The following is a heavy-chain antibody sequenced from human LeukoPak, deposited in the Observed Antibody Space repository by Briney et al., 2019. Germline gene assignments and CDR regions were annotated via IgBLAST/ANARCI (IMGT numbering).Heavy chain of an antibody. Sequence: ASVKVSCKASGYTFTSYGISWVRQAPGQGLEWMGWISAYNGNTNYAQKLQGRVTMTTDTSTSTAYMELRSLRSDDTAVYYCARESSSWYAASDFDIWGQGTMVTVSS. J-gene: IGHJ3*02. CDR2: ISAYNGNT. CDR3: ARESSSWYAASDFDI. V-gene: IGHV1-18*01. D-gene: IGHD6-13*01. CDR1: GYTFTSYG.